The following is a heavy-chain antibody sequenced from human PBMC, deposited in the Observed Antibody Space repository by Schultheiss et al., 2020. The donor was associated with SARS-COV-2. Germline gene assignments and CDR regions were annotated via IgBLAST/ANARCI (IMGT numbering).Heavy chain of an antibody. V-gene: IGHV3-21*01. Sequence: GGSLRLSCAASGFTFSSYSMNWVRQAPGKGLEWVSSISSSSSYIYYADSVKGRFTISRDNAKNSLYLQMNSLRAEDTAVYYCARYAPDYYDSSGYTDYWGQGTLVTVSS. CDR3: ARYAPDYYDSSGYTDY. CDR2: ISSSSSYI. CDR1: GFTFSSYS. D-gene: IGHD3-22*01. J-gene: IGHJ4*02.